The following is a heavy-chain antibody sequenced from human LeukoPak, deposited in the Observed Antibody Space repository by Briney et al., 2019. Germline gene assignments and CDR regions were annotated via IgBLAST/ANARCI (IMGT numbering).Heavy chain of an antibody. V-gene: IGHV4-38-2*02. CDR1: GYSISSGYY. CDR2: IYHSGST. D-gene: IGHD2-2*01. CDR3: ARQAQPCDAFDI. J-gene: IGHJ3*02. Sequence: SETLSLTCTVSGYSISSGYYWGWIRQPPGKGLEWIGTIYHSGSTYYSPSLKSRVTISVDTSKNQLSLRLSSVTAADTAVYYCARQAQPCDAFDIRGQGTMVTVSS.